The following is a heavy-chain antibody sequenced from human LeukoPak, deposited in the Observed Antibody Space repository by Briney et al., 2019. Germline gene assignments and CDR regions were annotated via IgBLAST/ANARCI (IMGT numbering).Heavy chain of an antibody. CDR2: IYYSGST. CDR3: ARPVFKFGELSNWFDP. D-gene: IGHD3-10*01. V-gene: IGHV4-39*01. J-gene: IGHJ5*02. Sequence: PSETLSLTCTVSGGSISSSSYYWGWIRQPPGKGLEWIVSIYYSGSTYYNPSLKSRVTISVDTSKNQFSLKLSSVTAADTAVYYCARPVFKFGELSNWFDPWGQGTLVTVSS. CDR1: GGSISSSSYY.